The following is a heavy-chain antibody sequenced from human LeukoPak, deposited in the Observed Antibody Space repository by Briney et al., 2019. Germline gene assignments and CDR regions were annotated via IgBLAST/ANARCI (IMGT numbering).Heavy chain of an antibody. CDR2: ISGDNGDT. Sequence: ASVKVSCKSSGYTFTSYGISWVRQAPGQGLEWMGWISGDNGDTNYAQKLQGRVTMTTDTSTSTAYMELRSLRYDDTAVYYCARDRYGVRSGSCDYWGQGTLVTVSS. D-gene: IGHD1-26*01. J-gene: IGHJ4*02. CDR1: GYTFTSYG. V-gene: IGHV1-18*01. CDR3: ARDRYGVRSGSCDY.